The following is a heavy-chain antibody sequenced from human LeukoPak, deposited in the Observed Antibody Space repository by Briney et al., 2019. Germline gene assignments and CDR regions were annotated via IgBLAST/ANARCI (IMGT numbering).Heavy chain of an antibody. J-gene: IGHJ6*02. V-gene: IGHV1-18*01. CDR1: GYTFTSYG. CDR2: ISAYNGNT. D-gene: IGHD1-26*01. CDR3: ARDVGSGSYSYYGMDV. Sequence: ASVKASCKASGYTFTSYGISWVRQAPGQGLEWMGWISAYNGNTNYAQKLQGRVTMTTDTSTSTAYMELRSLRSDDTAVYYCARDVGSGSYSYYGMDVWGQGTTVTVSS.